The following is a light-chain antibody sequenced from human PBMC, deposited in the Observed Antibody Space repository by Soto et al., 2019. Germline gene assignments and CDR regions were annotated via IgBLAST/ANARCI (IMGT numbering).Light chain of an antibody. V-gene: IGLV2-14*03. J-gene: IGLJ1*01. CDR1: SSDVGGYNY. CDR2: DVT. Sequence: QSVLTQPASVSGSPGQSITVSCTGTSSDVGGYNYVSWYQQHPGKAPRLLIYDVTNRPSGVSNRFSGSKSGNTASLTTSGLQAEDEADYYCSSYRRGSTYVFGTGTKVT. CDR3: SSYRRGSTYV.